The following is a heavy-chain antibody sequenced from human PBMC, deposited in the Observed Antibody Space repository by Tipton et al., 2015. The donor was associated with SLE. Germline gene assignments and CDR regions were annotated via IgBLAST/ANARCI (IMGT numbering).Heavy chain of an antibody. CDR1: GFTFSDYY. CDR2: ISSGSTYT. Sequence: SLRLSCAASGFTFSDYYMSWIRQAPGKGLEWVSYISSGSTYTKYADSVKGRFTISRDNAKKSLYLQMYSLGAEDTAVYYCARGIYDILTGYYTPFDYWGQGTLVTVSP. V-gene: IGHV3-11*05. J-gene: IGHJ4*02. CDR3: ARGIYDILTGYYTPFDY. D-gene: IGHD3-9*01.